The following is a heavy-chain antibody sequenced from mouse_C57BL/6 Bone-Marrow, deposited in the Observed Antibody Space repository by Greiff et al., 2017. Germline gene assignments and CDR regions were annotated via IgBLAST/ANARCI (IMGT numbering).Heavy chain of an antibody. V-gene: IGHV1-59*01. J-gene: IGHJ3*01. Sequence: VQLQQPGAELVRPGTSVKLSCKASGYTFTSYWMHWVKQRPGQGLEWIGVIDPSDSYTNYNPKFKGKATLTVDTSSSTAYMQLSSLTSEDSAVYDCARVPWFAYWGQGTLVTVSA. CDR3: ARVPWFAY. CDR2: IDPSDSYT. CDR1: GYTFTSYW.